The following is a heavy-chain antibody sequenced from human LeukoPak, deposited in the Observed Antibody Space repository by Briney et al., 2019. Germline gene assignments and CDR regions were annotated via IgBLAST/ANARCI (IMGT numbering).Heavy chain of an antibody. Sequence: SETLSLTCTVSGYSISSGYYWGWIRQPPGKGLEWIGSIYHSGSTYYNPSLKSRVTISVDTSKNQFSLKLSSVTAADTAVYYCARAPWQLAAAFDIWGQGTMVTVSS. CDR1: GYSISSGYY. CDR3: ARAPWQLAAAFDI. V-gene: IGHV4-38-2*02. D-gene: IGHD6-13*01. J-gene: IGHJ3*02. CDR2: IYHSGST.